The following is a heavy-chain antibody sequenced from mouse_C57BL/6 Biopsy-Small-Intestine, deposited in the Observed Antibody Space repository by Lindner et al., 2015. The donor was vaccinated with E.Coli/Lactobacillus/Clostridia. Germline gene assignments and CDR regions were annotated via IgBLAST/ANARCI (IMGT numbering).Heavy chain of an antibody. J-gene: IGHJ2*01. D-gene: IGHD2-4*01. V-gene: IGHV1-9*01. CDR2: ILPGSGST. CDR1: GYTFTGYW. Sequence: VQLQESGAEVMKPGASVKLSCKATGYTFTGYWIEWVKQRPGHGLEWIGEILPGSGSTGYNEKFKGKATFTADTSSNTAYMQLSSLTTEDSAIYYCAREGDYDYDVVDYWGQGTTLTVSS. CDR3: AREGDYDYDVVDY.